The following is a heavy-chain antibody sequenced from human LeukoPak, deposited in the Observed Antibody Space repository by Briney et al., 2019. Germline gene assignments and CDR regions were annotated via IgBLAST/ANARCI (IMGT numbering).Heavy chain of an antibody. D-gene: IGHD2-21*02. CDR1: GYSFTSYW. V-gene: IGHV5-51*01. CDR3: ARQFPYCGGDCPFDY. J-gene: IGHJ4*02. CDR2: IYPGDSDT. Sequence: GESLKISCKGSGYSFTSYWIGWVRQMPGKGLEWMGIIYPGDSDTRYSPSFQGQVTISADKSISTAYLQWSSLEASDTAMYYCARQFPYCGGDCPFDYWGQGTLVTVSS.